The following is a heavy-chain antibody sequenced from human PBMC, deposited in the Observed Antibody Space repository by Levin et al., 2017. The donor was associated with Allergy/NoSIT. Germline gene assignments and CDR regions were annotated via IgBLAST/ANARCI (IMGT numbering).Heavy chain of an antibody. J-gene: IGHJ2*01. CDR2: INWNGGNT. D-gene: IGHD3-9*01. V-gene: IGHV3-20*01. Sequence: GGSLRLSCAASGFTFDDYGMSWVRQAPGKGLEWVSGINWNGGNTGYADSVKGRFTISRDNAKNSLYLQMNSLRAEDTALYHGARYPLRYFDWPIYWYFDLWGRGTLVTVSS. CDR3: ARYPLRYFDWPIYWYFDL. CDR1: GFTFDDYG.